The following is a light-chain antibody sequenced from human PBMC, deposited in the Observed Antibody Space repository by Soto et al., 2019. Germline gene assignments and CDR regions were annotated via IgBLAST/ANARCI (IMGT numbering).Light chain of an antibody. J-gene: IGLJ1*01. CDR2: EVV. CDR1: KNDVGFYDF. V-gene: IGLV2-8*01. Sequence: QSALTQPPSASGSPGQSVTISCTGTKNDVGFYDFVSWYQHHPGKAPSLIIYEVVQRPSGVPDRFSGSKSGNTASLTVSGLQAADEADYFCKSYAGSNTYVFGRGTKGTAL. CDR3: KSYAGSNTYV.